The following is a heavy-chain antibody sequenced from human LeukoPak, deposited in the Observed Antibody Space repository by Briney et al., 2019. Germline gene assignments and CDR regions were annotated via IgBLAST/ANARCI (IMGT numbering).Heavy chain of an antibody. CDR1: GVTFSSYS. J-gene: IGHJ3*02. CDR3: ARRDYYDSSAVIGYAFDI. V-gene: IGHV3-48*04. D-gene: IGHD3-22*01. Sequence: GGSLRLSCAPPGVTFSSYSMMCVRQAPGEGLGWVSYIIVSSTTIHYADSVKGRFTISRDNAKNSLYLQMNSLRAEDTAVYYCARRDYYDSSAVIGYAFDIWGQGTMVTVSS. CDR2: IIVSSTTI.